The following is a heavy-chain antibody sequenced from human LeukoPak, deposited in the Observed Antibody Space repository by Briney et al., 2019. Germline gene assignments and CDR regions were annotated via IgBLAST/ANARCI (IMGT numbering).Heavy chain of an antibody. V-gene: IGHV4-34*01. CDR2: INHSGST. Sequence: SETLSLTCAVYGGSFSGYYWSWIRQPPGKGLEWIGEINHSGSTNYNPSLKSRVTISVDTSKNQFSLKLSSVTAADTAVYYCASSPALAAAGYWGQGTLVTVSS. CDR1: GGSFSGYY. CDR3: ASSPALAAAGY. J-gene: IGHJ4*02. D-gene: IGHD6-13*01.